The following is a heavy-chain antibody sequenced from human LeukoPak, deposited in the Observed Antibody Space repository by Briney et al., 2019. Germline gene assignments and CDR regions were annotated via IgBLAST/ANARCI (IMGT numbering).Heavy chain of an antibody. CDR2: ISAYNGNT. V-gene: IGHV1-18*01. CDR1: GYTFTSYG. D-gene: IGHD2-2*01. CDR3: ARDDVVVVPAAGGHYYYYYMDV. Sequence: ASVKVSCKASGYTFTSYGISWVRQAPGQGLEWMGWISAYNGNTNYAQKLQGRVTMTTDTSTSTAYMELRSLRSDDTAVYYCARDDVVVVPAAGGHYYYYYMDVWGEGTTVTISS. J-gene: IGHJ6*03.